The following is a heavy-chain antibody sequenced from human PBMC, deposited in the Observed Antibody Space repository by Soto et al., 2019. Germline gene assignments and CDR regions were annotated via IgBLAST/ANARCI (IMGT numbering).Heavy chain of an antibody. CDR1: GYTFSNYG. D-gene: IGHD2-15*01. CDR2: ISAHNGNT. CDR3: ASTVLDCSGGSCYFLQYFHR. Sequence: QVHLVQSGAELKKPGASVKVSCKASGYTFSNYGVSWVRRAPGHGLEWVGWISAHNGNTNYAQNFQDRVTMTTDTSTSTAYMELRSLRSDDTAVYYCASTVLDCSGGSCYFLQYFHRWGQGTLVTVSS. V-gene: IGHV1-18*01. J-gene: IGHJ1*01.